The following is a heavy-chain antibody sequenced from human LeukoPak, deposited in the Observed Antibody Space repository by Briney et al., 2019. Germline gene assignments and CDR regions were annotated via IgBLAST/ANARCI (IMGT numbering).Heavy chain of an antibody. CDR2: IYTSGST. CDR3: ARSREFGGVIVDFDY. J-gene: IGHJ4*02. CDR1: GGSISSYY. D-gene: IGHD3-16*02. V-gene: IGHV4-4*07. Sequence: SETLSLTCTVSGGSISSYYWSWIRQPAGKGLEWIGRIYTSGSTNYNPSLKSRVTMSVDTSKNQFSLKLSSVTAADTAVYYCARSREFGGVIVDFDYWGQGTLVTVSS.